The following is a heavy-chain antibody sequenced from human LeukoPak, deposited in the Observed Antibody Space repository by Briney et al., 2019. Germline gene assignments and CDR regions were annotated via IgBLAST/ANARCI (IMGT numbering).Heavy chain of an antibody. CDR2: IHKNAIT. J-gene: IGHJ6*03. CDR3: ARSLRVRGVPDYMDV. V-gene: IGHV3-53*01. D-gene: IGHD3-10*02. Sequence: AGGSLRLSCAASGFTFSSYGMIWVRQAPGKGLEWVSVIHKNAITYYADTVKGRFTISRDNSKNMLYLQMNSLRAEDTAVYYCARSLRVRGVPDYMDVWGKGTTVIISS. CDR1: GFTFSSYG.